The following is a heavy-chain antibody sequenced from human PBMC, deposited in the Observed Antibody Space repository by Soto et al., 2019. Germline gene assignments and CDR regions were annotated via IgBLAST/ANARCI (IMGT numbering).Heavy chain of an antibody. J-gene: IGHJ4*02. CDR2: IYPGGST. CDR1: SGSINSSNW. CDR3: ARDECYNIFTSYDIPNLLTY. V-gene: IGHV4-4*02. D-gene: IGHD3-9*01. Sequence: QVQLQESGPGLVKPSGTLYLICAVSSGSINSSNWWSWVRQPPGKGLEGIGEIYPGGSTNYHPSHKSRVTLSVDKSKNQFSLKLSSVTAADTAVYFCARDECYNIFTSYDIPNLLTYWGQGTLVTVSS.